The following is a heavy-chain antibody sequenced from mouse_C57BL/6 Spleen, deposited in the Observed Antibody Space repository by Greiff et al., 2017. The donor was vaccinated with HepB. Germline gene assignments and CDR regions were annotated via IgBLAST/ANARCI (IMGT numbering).Heavy chain of an antibody. V-gene: IGHV1-52*01. CDR3: ARGGLRRPFDY. J-gene: IGHJ2*01. CDR1: GYTFTSYW. D-gene: IGHD2-4*01. CDR2: IDPSDSET. Sequence: VQLQQPGAELVRPGSSVKLSCKASGYTFTSYWMHWVKQRPIQGLEWIGNIDPSDSETNYNQKFKDKATLTVDKSSSTAYMQLSSLTSEDSAVYYCARGGLRRPFDYWGQGTTLTVSS.